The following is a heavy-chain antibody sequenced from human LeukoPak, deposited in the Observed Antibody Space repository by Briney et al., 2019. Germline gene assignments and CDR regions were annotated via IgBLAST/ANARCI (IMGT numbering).Heavy chain of an antibody. CDR3: AREIRYFDWLVPYYFDY. CDR2: IIPIFGTA. V-gene: IGHV1-69*05. Sequence: SVKVSCKASGYTFTSYAISWVRQAPGQGLEWMGRIIPIFGTANYAQKFQGRVTITTDESTSTAYMELSSLRSEDTAVYYCAREIRYFDWLVPYYFDYWGQGTLVTVSS. D-gene: IGHD3-9*01. J-gene: IGHJ4*02. CDR1: GYTFTSYA.